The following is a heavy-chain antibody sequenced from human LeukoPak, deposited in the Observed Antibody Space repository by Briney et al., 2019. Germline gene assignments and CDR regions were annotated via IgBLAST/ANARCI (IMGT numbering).Heavy chain of an antibody. CDR1: GGSFSGYY. CDR2: IYYSVST. V-gene: IGHV4-34*11. J-gene: IGHJ3*02. D-gene: IGHD5/OR15-5a*01. CDR3: ARDPGYNVYDHDVNAFDI. Sequence: SSETLSLTCAVYGGSFSGYYWSWIRQPPGKGLEWIGTIYYSVSTYYNPSLKSRLTISVDTSKNQFSLNLSSVTAADTALYYCARDPGYNVYDHDVNAFDIWGQGTMVTVSS.